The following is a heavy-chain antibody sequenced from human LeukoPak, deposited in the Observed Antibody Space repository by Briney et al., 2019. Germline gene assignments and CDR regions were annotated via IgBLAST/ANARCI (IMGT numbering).Heavy chain of an antibody. CDR2: ISWNSGSI. J-gene: IGHJ4*02. V-gene: IGHV3-9*01. D-gene: IGHD3-9*01. CDR1: GFTFDDYA. CDR3: AKGGMLSPTDILTGDYSDY. Sequence: GGSLRLSCAASGFTFDDYAMHWVRQAPGKGLEWVSGISWNSGSIGYADSVKGRFTISRDNAKNSLYLQMNSLRAEDTALYYCAKGGMLSPTDILTGDYSDYWGQGTLVTVSS.